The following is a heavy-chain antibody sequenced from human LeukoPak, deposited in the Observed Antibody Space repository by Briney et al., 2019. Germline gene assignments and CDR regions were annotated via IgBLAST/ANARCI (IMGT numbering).Heavy chain of an antibody. D-gene: IGHD3-10*01. CDR1: AFTFSSYW. J-gene: IGHJ4*02. CDR3: ARDRGQYFDY. Sequence: PGRSLTLSCAASAFTFSSYWMHWVRPPPGKGLVWVSRTNSDGSSTSYADSVKGRFTISRNNAKNTLYLQMNSLRAEDTAVYYCARDRGQYFDYWGQGTLVTVSS. V-gene: IGHV3-74*01. CDR2: TNSDGSST.